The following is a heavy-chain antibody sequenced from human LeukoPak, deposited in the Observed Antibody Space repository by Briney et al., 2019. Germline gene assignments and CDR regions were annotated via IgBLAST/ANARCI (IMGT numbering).Heavy chain of an antibody. V-gene: IGHV3-74*01. D-gene: IGHD3-10*01. CDR1: GFTFSSYW. CDR3: ASRHQGVEN. Sequence: VGSLRLSCAASGFTFSSYWMHWVRQAPGKGLVWVSRINSDGSNTSYADSVKGRFTISRDNAKNTLYLQINSLRAEDTAVYYCASRHQGVENWGRGTLVTVSS. CDR2: INSDGSNT. J-gene: IGHJ4*02.